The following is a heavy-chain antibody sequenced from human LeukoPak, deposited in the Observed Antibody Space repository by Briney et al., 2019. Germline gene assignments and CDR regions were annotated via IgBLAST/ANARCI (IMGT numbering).Heavy chain of an antibody. V-gene: IGHV3-21*01. CDR1: EDPSHVLT. D-gene: IGHD2-21*02. Sequence: GGSLKPSAVAPEDPSHVLTKVGVAQAPGKGLEWDSTISGNAAATYYADAVKGRFTISRDNATNSLYLQMNSLRADDTGMYYCTRDFVAVTGTGGFDIWGQGTMVTVSS. CDR3: TRDFVAVTGTGGFDI. CDR2: ISGNAAAT. J-gene: IGHJ3*02.